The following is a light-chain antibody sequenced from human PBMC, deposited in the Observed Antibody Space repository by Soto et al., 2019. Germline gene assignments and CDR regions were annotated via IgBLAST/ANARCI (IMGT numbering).Light chain of an antibody. Sequence: EIVLTQSPGTLSLSPGERATLSCRASQSVSRTYLAWYRLKPGQAPRLLIYDTSTRATGIPDRFSGSGSGTDFTLTISRLEPEEFAVYFCQQYASSPWTFGQGTKVEIK. V-gene: IGKV3-20*01. CDR2: DTS. CDR3: QQYASSPWT. CDR1: QSVSRTY. J-gene: IGKJ1*01.